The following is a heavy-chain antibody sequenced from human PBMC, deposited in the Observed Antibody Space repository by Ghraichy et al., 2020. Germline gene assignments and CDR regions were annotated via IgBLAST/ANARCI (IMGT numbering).Heavy chain of an antibody. CDR1: GGSISSSSYY. V-gene: IGHV4-39*01. Sequence: SETLSLTCTVSGGSISSSSYYWGWIRQPPGKGLEWIGCIFYSGSTNYNPTLKIRVTISVDTSKNQFSLKLSSVTAADTAVYYCAPSSYDSSGYYYFDYWGQGTLVTVSS. D-gene: IGHD3-22*01. J-gene: IGHJ4*02. CDR3: APSSYDSSGYYYFDY. CDR2: IFYSGST.